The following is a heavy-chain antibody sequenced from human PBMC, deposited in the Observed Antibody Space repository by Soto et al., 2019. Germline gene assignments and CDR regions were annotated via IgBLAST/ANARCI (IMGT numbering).Heavy chain of an antibody. V-gene: IGHV3-30*18. J-gene: IGHJ6*02. D-gene: IGHD6-19*01. CDR3: AKDLSAVAGTLRYYYYGMDV. CDR2: ISYDGSNK. Sequence: GVSLRLSCAASGFTFSSYGMHWVRQAPGKGLEWVAVISYDGSNKYYADSVKGRFTISRDNSKNTLYLQMNSLRAEDTAVYYCAKDLSAVAGTLRYYYYGMDVWGQGTTVTVSS. CDR1: GFTFSSYG.